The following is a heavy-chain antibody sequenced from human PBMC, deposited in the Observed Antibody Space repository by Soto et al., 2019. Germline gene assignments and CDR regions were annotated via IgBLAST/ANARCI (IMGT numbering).Heavy chain of an antibody. CDR3: ARAKTDYDILTGYYDY. D-gene: IGHD3-9*01. CDR2: IYYSGST. J-gene: IGHJ4*02. V-gene: IGHV4-59*08. CDR1: GGSISSYY. Sequence: PSETLSLTCTVSGGSISSYYWSWIRQPPGKGLEWIGYIYYSGSTNYNPSLKSRVTISVDTSKNQFSLKLSSVTAADTAVYYCARAKTDYDILTGYYDYWGQGTLVTVSS.